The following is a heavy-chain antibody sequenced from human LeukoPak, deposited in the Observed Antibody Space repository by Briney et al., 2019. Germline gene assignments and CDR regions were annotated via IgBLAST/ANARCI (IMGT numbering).Heavy chain of an antibody. J-gene: IGHJ4*02. CDR1: GFTFDDYA. V-gene: IGHV3-9*01. CDR3: ATNKPGIAAAGTAVTAIAPLDY. D-gene: IGHD6-13*01. Sequence: GGSLRLSCAASGFTFDDYAMHWVRQAPGKGLEWVSGISWNSGSIGYADSVKGRFTISRDNAKNSLYLQMNSLRAEDTALYYCATNKPGIAAAGTAVTAIAPLDYWGQGTLVTVSS. CDR2: ISWNSGSI.